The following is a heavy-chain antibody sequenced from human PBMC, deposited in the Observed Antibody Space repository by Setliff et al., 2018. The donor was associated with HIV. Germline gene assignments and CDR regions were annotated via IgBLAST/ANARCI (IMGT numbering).Heavy chain of an antibody. J-gene: IGHJ6*02. Sequence: GASLKISCAASGFAFDNYCMTWVRQAPGKGLELVSAIGGSTGSTYYADSVKGRLTISTDNSKNTLYLQMNSLRAEDTAVYYCAKPLTQWGVSPYHYAVDVWGQGTTVTVS. V-gene: IGHV3-23*01. CDR2: IGGSTGST. CDR3: AKPLTQWGVSPYHYAVDV. D-gene: IGHD1-26*01. CDR1: GFAFDNYC.